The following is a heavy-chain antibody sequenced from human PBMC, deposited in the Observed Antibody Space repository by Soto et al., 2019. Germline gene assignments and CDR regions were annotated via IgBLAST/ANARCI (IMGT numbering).Heavy chain of an antibody. Sequence: SETLSLTCTVSGGSISSGDYYWSWIRQTPGKGLEWIGYIYYSGNSYYNPSLKSRVTISVDTSKNQFSLRLSSVTAADTAVYYCARASSEMATINWFVPWCPGAMVTV. V-gene: IGHV4-30-4*01. D-gene: IGHD5-12*01. CDR1: GGSISSGDYY. J-gene: IGHJ5*02. CDR3: ARASSEMATINWFVP. CDR2: IYYSGNS.